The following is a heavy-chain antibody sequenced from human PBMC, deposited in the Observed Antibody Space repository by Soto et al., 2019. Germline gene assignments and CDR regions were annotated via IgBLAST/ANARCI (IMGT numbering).Heavy chain of an antibody. CDR1: GFTFISYA. D-gene: IGHD3-10*01. J-gene: IGHJ6*02. CDR2: ISFDGSTE. Sequence: QVQLVESGGGVVQPGRSLRLSCAASGFTFISYAMHWVRQAPGTGLEWVAVISFDGSTEYYADSVKGRFTISRDNSKNTLYRQMNSLRSEDTAVYYCARSRHGSGSYTHFYYGVDVWGQGTTVTVSS. CDR3: ARSRHGSGSYTHFYYGVDV. V-gene: IGHV3-30-3*01.